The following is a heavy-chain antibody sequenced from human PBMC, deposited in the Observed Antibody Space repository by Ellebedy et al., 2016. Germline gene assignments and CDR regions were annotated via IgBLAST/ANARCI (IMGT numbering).Heavy chain of an antibody. CDR1: GFTFSSYA. CDR3: AKDRIEYSSSHAFDI. J-gene: IGHJ3*02. V-gene: IGHV3-23*01. D-gene: IGHD6-6*01. Sequence: GESLKISCAASGFTFSSYAMSWVRQAPGKGLEWVSAISGSGGSTYYADSVKGRFTISRDNSKNTLYLQMNSLRAEETAVYYCAKDRIEYSSSHAFDIWGQGTMVTVSS. CDR2: ISGSGGST.